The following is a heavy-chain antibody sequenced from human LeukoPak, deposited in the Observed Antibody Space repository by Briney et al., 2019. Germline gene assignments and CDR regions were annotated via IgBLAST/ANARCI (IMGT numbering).Heavy chain of an antibody. CDR2: IDPSDSYT. V-gene: IGHV5-10-1*01. CDR3: ARHLYSTSSFDY. J-gene: IGHJ4*02. D-gene: IGHD6-13*01. CDR1: GYSFTNYW. Sequence: HGESLKIACKGSGYSFTNYWISRVRQVPGKGLEWMGRIDPSDSYTNYSPSFQGHVIISADKSISTAYLQWSSLKASDTAMYYCARHLYSTSSFDYWGQGTLVTVSS.